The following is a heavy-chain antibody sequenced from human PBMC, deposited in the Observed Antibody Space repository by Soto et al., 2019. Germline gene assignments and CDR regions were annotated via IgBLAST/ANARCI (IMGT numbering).Heavy chain of an antibody. CDR1: GFTFSNYW. CDR3: SRPYRSNSNRFAP. D-gene: IGHD6-19*01. J-gene: IGHJ5*02. V-gene: IGHV3-33*01. CDR2: LRDDGHGT. Sequence: GGSLRLSCEASGFTFSNYWMHWVRQAPGKGLEWVAELRDDGHGTDYADSVKGRSTISRDNAKNTLYLQMRNLRAEDTAVYYCSRPYRSNSNRFAPWAQGPLVTVS.